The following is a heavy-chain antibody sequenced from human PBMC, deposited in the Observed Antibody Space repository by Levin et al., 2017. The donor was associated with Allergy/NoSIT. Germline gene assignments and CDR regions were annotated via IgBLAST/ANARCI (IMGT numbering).Heavy chain of an antibody. V-gene: IGHV3-23*01. D-gene: IGHD6-13*01. CDR1: GFTFSSYA. CDR2: ISGSGGST. J-gene: IGHJ4*02. Sequence: GGSLRLSCAASGFTFSSYAMSWVRQAPGKGLELVSAISGSGGSTYYADSVKGRFTISRDNSKNTLYLPMNSLRAEDTAVYYCAKGNSSRIDYFDYWGQGTLVTVSS. CDR3: AKGNSSRIDYFDY.